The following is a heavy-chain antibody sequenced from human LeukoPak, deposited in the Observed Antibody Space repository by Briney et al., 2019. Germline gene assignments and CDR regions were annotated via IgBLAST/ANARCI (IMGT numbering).Heavy chain of an antibody. D-gene: IGHD2-2*01. Sequence: GGSLRLSCAASGFTFHDYTLNWVRQAPGKGLEWVSSISGSTSYKHYADSEGGRFAISRDNAKRSLYLQMNNLTAEDTAIYYCAKRGDQLYFDSWGQGALVTVSS. V-gene: IGHV3-21*01. J-gene: IGHJ4*02. CDR3: AKRGDQLYFDS. CDR2: ISGSTSYK. CDR1: GFTFHDYT.